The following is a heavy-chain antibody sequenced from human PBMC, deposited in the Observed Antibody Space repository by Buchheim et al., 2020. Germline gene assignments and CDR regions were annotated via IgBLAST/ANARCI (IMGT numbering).Heavy chain of an antibody. Sequence: VKKPGASVKVSCKASGYTFTSYAMHWVRQAPGQRLEWMGWINAGNGNTKKSQTFQGRVTITRDTSASTAYMELSSLRSEDPAVDSCARDISGWFALSDYWGQGTL. CDR1: GYTFTSYA. J-gene: IGHJ4*02. CDR3: ARDISGWFALSDY. CDR2: INAGNGNT. D-gene: IGHD6-19*01. V-gene: IGHV1-3*01.